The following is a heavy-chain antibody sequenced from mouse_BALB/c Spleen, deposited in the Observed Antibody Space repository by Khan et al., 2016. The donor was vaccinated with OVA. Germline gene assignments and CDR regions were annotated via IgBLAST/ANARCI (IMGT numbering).Heavy chain of an antibody. CDR3: ARPPHFSYVMVY. CDR1: GYTFTNYG. J-gene: IGHJ4*01. Sequence: QIQLVQSGPELKKPGETVKISCKASGYTFTNYGMNWVKQAPGKGLKWMGWINTYTGEPTYTDDFKGRFAFSLETSASTAYFQINNLKNEDTATYFCARPPHFSYVMVYWGQGTSVTVSS. V-gene: IGHV9-3-1*01. CDR2: INTYTGEP.